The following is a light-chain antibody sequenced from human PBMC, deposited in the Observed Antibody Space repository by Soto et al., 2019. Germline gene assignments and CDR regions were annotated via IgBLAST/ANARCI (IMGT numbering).Light chain of an antibody. J-gene: IGKJ3*01. CDR1: QSVSNNY. V-gene: IGKV3-20*01. CDR2: GAS. Sequence: EVVLTQSPVTPSLSSGERAALYCRAGQSVSNNYLAWYQQKPGQAPRLLIYGASSRAAGIPDRFSGSGSGTDFTLTISRLEPEDFAVYYCQQYGSSPGLFAFGPGTKVDIK. CDR3: QQYGSSPGLFA.